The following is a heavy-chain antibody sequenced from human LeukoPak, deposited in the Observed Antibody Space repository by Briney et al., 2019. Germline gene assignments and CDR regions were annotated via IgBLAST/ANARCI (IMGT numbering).Heavy chain of an antibody. V-gene: IGHV4-59*01. Sequence: SETLSLTCTVSGGSISSYYWSWIRQPPGKGLEWIGYIYYSGSTNYNFSLKSRVTISVDTSKNQFSLKLSSVTAADTAVYYCAQAGSSWYSSFDYWGQGTLVTVSS. CDR3: AQAGSSWYSSFDY. D-gene: IGHD6-13*01. J-gene: IGHJ4*02. CDR1: GGSISSYY. CDR2: IYYSGST.